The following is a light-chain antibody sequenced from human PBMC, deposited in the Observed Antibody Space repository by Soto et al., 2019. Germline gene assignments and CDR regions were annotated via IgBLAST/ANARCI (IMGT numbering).Light chain of an antibody. CDR1: SSDVGDYNY. Sequence: QSVLTQPASVSGSPGQSITISCTGTSSDVGDYNYVSWYQQHPGKAPKLMLYDVSNRPSGISNRFSGSKSGNTASLTISWLQAEDEGDYYCSSYTSSSTLFGTGTKVTVL. CDR3: SSYTSSSTL. V-gene: IGLV2-14*01. J-gene: IGLJ1*01. CDR2: DVS.